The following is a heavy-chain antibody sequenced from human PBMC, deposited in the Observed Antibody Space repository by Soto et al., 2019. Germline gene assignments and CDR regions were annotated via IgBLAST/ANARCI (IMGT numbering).Heavy chain of an antibody. D-gene: IGHD5-12*01. CDR2: IFSSGST. CDR1: GGSINTFY. CDR3: AREGSYSAYNFAHGIQLWSFDF. Sequence: SETLSLTCPVSGGSINTFYLSWVRQPAGKGLEWIGRIFSSGSTSFNPSLESRVAMSVDTSKNHFSLNLSSVTAADMAVYYCAREGSYSAYNFAHGIQLWSFDFWGQGALVTVSS. V-gene: IGHV4-4*07. J-gene: IGHJ4*02.